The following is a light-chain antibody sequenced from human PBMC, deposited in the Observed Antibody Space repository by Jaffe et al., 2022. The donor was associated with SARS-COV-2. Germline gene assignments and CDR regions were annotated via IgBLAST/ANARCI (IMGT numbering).Light chain of an antibody. CDR1: QDIGSW. V-gene: IGKV1D-12*01. Sequence: DIQMTQSPSSVSASVGDRVTITCRASQDIGSWLAWYQRKPGEAPKLLIYAASSLEGGVPSRFGGSGSGTEFTLTISSLQPEDFATYYCQQAHSFPPGFGGGTKVEIK. CDR3: QQAHSFPPG. CDR2: AAS. J-gene: IGKJ4*01.